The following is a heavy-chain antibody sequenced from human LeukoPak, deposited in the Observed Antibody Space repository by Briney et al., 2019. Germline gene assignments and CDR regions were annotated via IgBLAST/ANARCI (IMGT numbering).Heavy chain of an antibody. V-gene: IGHV3-74*03. Sequence: PGGSVRLSCAASGFTFSSYWLHWVRQAPGKGLVWVSRINSDGSSITYADSVKGRFTISRDNAKNTLYLQMNSLRVEDTAVYYCAREGRVSGYDFDCWGQGTLVTVSS. CDR3: AREGRVSGYDFDC. CDR1: GFTFSSYW. D-gene: IGHD5-12*01. J-gene: IGHJ4*02. CDR2: INSDGSSI.